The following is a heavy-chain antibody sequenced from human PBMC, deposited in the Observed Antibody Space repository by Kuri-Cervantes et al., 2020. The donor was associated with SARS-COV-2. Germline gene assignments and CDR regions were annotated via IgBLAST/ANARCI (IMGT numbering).Heavy chain of an antibody. Sequence: GGSLRLSCTASGFTFNTYNMKWVRQAPGKGLEWVSGIGPSNTYIYYADSVKGRFTISRDNAKNSLYLQMNSLRAEDTAVYYCARVNTAMVTIDYWGQGTLVTVSS. J-gene: IGHJ4*02. CDR1: GFTFNTYN. CDR3: ARVNTAMVTIDY. V-gene: IGHV3-21*01. CDR2: IGPSNTYI. D-gene: IGHD5-18*01.